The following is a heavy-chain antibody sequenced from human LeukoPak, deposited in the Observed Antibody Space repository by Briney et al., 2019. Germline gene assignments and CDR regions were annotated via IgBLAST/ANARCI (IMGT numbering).Heavy chain of an antibody. CDR2: IYYGGST. CDR3: ARGSHYDFWSGYYVNYYYYYGMDV. V-gene: IGHV4-59*01. D-gene: IGHD3-3*01. Sequence: SETLSLTCTVSGGSISSYYWSWIRQPPGKGLEWIGYIYYGGSTNYNPSLKSRVTISVGTSKNQCSLKLSSVTAADTAVYYCARGSHYDFWSGYYVNYYYYYGMDVWGQGTTVTVSS. CDR1: GGSISSYY. J-gene: IGHJ6*02.